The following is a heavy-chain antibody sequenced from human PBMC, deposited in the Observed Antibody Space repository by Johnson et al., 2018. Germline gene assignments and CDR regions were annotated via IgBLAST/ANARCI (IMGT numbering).Heavy chain of an antibody. D-gene: IGHD3-16*02. Sequence: VQLVESGGGLVKPGGSLRLSCAASGFTFSDYYMSWIRQAPGKGLEWVSYISSSGSTIYYADSVKGRFTISRDNAKNSLYLQMNSLRAEATAVYYCARSDYDYVWGSYRPAPAEYFQHWGQGTLVTVSS. CDR2: ISSSGSTI. CDR3: ARSDYDYVWGSYRPAPAEYFQH. V-gene: IGHV3-11*04. CDR1: GFTFSDYY. J-gene: IGHJ1*01.